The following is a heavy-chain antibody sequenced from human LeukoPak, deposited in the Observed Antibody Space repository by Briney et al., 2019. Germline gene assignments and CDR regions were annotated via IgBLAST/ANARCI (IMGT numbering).Heavy chain of an antibody. CDR2: ISDIGGTT. CDR3: AKRRLRVTGQGIDY. Sequence: GGSLRLSCAASGFTFNSYAMSWVRQAPGKGLEWVSDISDIGGTTNSADSVKGRFTISRDNSKNMLYLQMNSLGAEDTTVYYCAKRRLRVTGQGIDYWGQGTLVTVSS. J-gene: IGHJ4*02. V-gene: IGHV3-23*01. CDR1: GFTFNSYA. D-gene: IGHD3-9*01.